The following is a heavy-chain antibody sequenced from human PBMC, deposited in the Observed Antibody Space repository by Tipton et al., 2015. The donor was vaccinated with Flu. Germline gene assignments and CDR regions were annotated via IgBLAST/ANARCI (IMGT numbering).Heavy chain of an antibody. CDR3: ARAALNWGTRIDP. CDR1: GGSISNYY. CDR2: IYYSGSTYT. D-gene: IGHD7-27*01. V-gene: IGHV4-59*01. J-gene: IGHJ5*02. Sequence: TLSLTCTVSGGSISNYYWSWIRQPPGKGLEWIGYIYYSGSTYTYSNPSLQSRVTISVDTSKNQFSLTLTSVTAADTAVYFCARAALNWGTRIDPWGQGTLVTVSS.